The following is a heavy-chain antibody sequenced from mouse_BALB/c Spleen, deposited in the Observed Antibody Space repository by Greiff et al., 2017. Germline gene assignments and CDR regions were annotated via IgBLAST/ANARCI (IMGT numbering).Heavy chain of an antibody. CDR1: GYSITSDYA. CDR2: ISYSGST. D-gene: IGHD2-1*01. J-gene: IGHJ3*01. V-gene: IGHV3-2*02. Sequence: DVQLQESGPGLVKPSQSLSLTCTVTGYSITSDYAWNWIRQFPGNKLEWMGYISYSGSTSYNPSLKSRISITRDTSKNQFFLQLNSVTTEDTATYYCASYYGNYGWFAYWGQGTLVTVSA. CDR3: ASYYGNYGWFAY.